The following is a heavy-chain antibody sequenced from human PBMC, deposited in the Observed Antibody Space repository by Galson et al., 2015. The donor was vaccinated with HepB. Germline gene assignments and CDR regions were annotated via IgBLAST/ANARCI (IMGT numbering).Heavy chain of an antibody. J-gene: IGHJ4*02. Sequence: SLRLSCAASGFTFSSYWMSWVRQAPGKGLEWVANIKEDGSERYFVDSVKGRFTISRDNSKNSLYLQMNSLRAEDTAVYYCAREKYYDFWTGYHKDYWGQGTLVTVSS. CDR2: IKEDGSER. CDR3: AREKYYDFWTGYHKDY. V-gene: IGHV3-7*03. D-gene: IGHD3-3*01. CDR1: GFTFSSYW.